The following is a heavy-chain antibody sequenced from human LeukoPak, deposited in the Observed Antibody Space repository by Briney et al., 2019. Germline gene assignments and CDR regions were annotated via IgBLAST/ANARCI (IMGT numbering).Heavy chain of an antibody. CDR3: ARDRSPYYYDSSGPPNY. Sequence: SETLSLTCTVSGGSISSSSYYWGWIRQPPGKGLEWIASIYYSGSTYYNPSLKSRVTISVDTSKNQFSLKLSSVTAADTAVYYCARDRSPYYYDSSGPPNYWGQGTLVTVSS. V-gene: IGHV4-39*07. CDR2: IYYSGST. J-gene: IGHJ4*02. D-gene: IGHD3-22*01. CDR1: GGSISSSSYY.